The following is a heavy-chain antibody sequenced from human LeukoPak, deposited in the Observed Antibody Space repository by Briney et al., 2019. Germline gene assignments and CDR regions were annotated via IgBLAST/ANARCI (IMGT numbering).Heavy chain of an antibody. CDR2: IWYDGSNK. CDR1: GFTFSSYG. Sequence: GRSLRLSCAASGFTFSSYGMHWVRQAPGKGLEWVAVIWYDGSNKYYADSVKGRFTISRDNSKNTLYLQMNSLRAEDTAVYYCAKDHRRDGYNFGRYWGQGTLVTVSS. CDR3: AKDHRRDGYNFGRY. V-gene: IGHV3-33*06. D-gene: IGHD5-24*01. J-gene: IGHJ4*02.